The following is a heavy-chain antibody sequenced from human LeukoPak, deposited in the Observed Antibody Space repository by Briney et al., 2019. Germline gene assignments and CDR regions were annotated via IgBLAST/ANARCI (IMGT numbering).Heavy chain of an antibody. CDR2: IIPIFGTA. V-gene: IGHV1-69*13. Sequence: SVKVSCKASGGTFSSYAISWVRQAPGQGLEWMGGIIPIFGTANYAQKFQGRVTITADESTSTAYMELSSLRSEDTAVYYCARDILTGYNHRGYYYGMDVWGQGTTVTVSS. CDR1: GGTFSSYA. CDR3: ARDILTGYNHRGYYYGMDV. J-gene: IGHJ6*02. D-gene: IGHD3-9*01.